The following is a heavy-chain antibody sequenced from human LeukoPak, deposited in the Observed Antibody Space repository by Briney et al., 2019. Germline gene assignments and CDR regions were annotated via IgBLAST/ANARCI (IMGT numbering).Heavy chain of an antibody. V-gene: IGHV3-48*01. CDR3: ARDRLHYGEYEKTFDY. D-gene: IGHD4-17*01. J-gene: IGHJ4*02. Sequence: PGGSLRLSCAASGFTFSSYSMNWVRQAPGKGLEWVSYITFSSSIIYYADSVKGRFTISRDNAKNSLYLQMNSLRAEDTAVYYCARDRLHYGEYEKTFDYWDQGTLVSVSS. CDR1: GFTFSSYS. CDR2: ITFSSSII.